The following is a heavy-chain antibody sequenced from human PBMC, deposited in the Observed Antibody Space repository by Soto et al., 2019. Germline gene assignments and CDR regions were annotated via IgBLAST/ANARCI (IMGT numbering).Heavy chain of an antibody. CDR1: GFTFSSYG. D-gene: IGHD3-16*01. J-gene: IGHJ4*02. CDR3: AKDRLAGGFDY. Sequence: GGSLRLSCAASGFTFSSYGMHWVRQAPGKGLEWVAVISYDGSNKYYADSVKGRFTISRDNSKNTVYLQMNSLRADDTAVDYCAKDRLAGGFDYWGQGTLVTVSS. V-gene: IGHV3-30*18. CDR2: ISYDGSNK.